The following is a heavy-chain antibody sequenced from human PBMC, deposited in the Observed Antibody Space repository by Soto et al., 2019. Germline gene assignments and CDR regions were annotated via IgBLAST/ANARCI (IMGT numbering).Heavy chain of an antibody. CDR3: ARLNGIAARAFYDY. V-gene: IGHV3-21*01. Sequence: EVQLVESGGGLVKPGGSLRLSCAASGFTFSSYSMNWVRQAPGKGLEWVSSISSSSSYIYYADSVKGRFTISRNNANNSLYLQLTSLRAEDTAVYYCARLNGIAARAFYDYWGQGTLVTVSS. D-gene: IGHD6-6*01. CDR1: GFTFSSYS. CDR2: ISSSSSYI. J-gene: IGHJ4*02.